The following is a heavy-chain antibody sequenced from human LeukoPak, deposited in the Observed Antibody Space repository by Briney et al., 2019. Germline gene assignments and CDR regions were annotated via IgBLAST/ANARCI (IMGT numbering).Heavy chain of an antibody. Sequence: GGALRLSCAASGFTFSGYWMSWVRQAPGGGVEGGANINKDGSERYNVDSVKGRFTISRDNANKSLYLQMNSLRAEDTSVYYCARESKGRSKIDYWGQGTLVTVSS. V-gene: IGHV3-7*01. J-gene: IGHJ4*02. D-gene: IGHD4-17*01. CDR2: INKDGSER. CDR3: ARESKGRSKIDY. CDR1: GFTFSGYW.